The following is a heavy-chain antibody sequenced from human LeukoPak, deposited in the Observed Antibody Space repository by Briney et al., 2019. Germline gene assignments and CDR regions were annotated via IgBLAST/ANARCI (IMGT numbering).Heavy chain of an antibody. CDR1: GYTFTSYD. D-gene: IGHD3-3*01. CDR2: MNPNSGNT. CDR3: ARDSYSLYYDFWSGYYHWFDP. J-gene: IGHJ5*02. Sequence: ASVKVSCKASGYTFTSYDTNWVRQATGQGLEWMGWMNPNSGNTGYAQKFQGRVTMTRNTSISTAYMELSSLRSEDTAVYYYARDSYSLYYDFWSGYYHWFDPWGQGTLVTVSS. V-gene: IGHV1-8*01.